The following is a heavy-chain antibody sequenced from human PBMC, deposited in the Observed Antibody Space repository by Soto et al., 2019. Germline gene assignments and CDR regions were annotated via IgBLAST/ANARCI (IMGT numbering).Heavy chain of an antibody. CDR2: ISYDGSNK. V-gene: IGHV3-30-3*01. CDR3: ARSNYDSSGYRFDY. J-gene: IGHJ4*02. CDR1: GFTFSSYA. Sequence: PGGSLRLSCAASGFTFSSYAMHWVRQAPGKGLEWVAVISYDGSNKYYADSVKGRFTISRDNSKNTLYLQMNSLRAEDTAVYYCARSNYDSSGYRFDYWGQGTLVTVSS. D-gene: IGHD3-22*01.